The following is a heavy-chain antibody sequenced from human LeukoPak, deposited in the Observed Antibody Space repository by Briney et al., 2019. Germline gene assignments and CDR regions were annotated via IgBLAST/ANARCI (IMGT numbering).Heavy chain of an antibody. CDR1: GGSISSGGYS. CDR2: IYHSGST. D-gene: IGHD3-22*01. Sequence: SQTLPLTCAVSGGSISSGGYSWSWIRQPPGKGLEWIGYIYHSGSTYYNPSPKSRVTISVDRSKNQFSLKLSSVTAADTAVYYCARRMDYYYGSSGYYYWFDPWGQGTLVTVSS. J-gene: IGHJ5*02. V-gene: IGHV4-30-2*01. CDR3: ARRMDYYYGSSGYYYWFDP.